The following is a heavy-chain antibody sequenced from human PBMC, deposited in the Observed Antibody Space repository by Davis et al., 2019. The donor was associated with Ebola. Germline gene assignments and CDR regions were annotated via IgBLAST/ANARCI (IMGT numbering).Heavy chain of an antibody. Sequence: HSQIPSLTCAISGDSVSRGGWHWIRQSPSRGLEWLGRTYYSSKWYNDYAVSVKSRITINPDTSKNQCSLQLNSVTPEDTAVYYCARGWLRTGFDYWGQGTLVIVSS. CDR2: TYYSSKWYN. CDR3: ARGWLRTGFDY. V-gene: IGHV6-1*01. J-gene: IGHJ4*02. CDR1: GDSVSRGG. D-gene: IGHD5-12*01.